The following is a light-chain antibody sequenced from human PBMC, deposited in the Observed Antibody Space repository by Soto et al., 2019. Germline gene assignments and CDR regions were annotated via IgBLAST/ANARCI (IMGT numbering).Light chain of an antibody. CDR1: QSISIW. CDR2: DAS. CDR3: QQYNSFSPLT. Sequence: DMQMTQSPSTLSASVGDRVTITCRASQSISIWLAWYQRKPGKAPNLLIYDASSLQSGVPSRFSGSGSGTEFTLTISGLQPDDFATYYCQQYNSFSPLTFGQGTKVEIK. J-gene: IGKJ2*01. V-gene: IGKV1-5*01.